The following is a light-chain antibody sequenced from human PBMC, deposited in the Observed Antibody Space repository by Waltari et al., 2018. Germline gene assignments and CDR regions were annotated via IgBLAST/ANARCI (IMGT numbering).Light chain of an antibody. V-gene: IGKV1-5*03. CDR1: QSLSSW. CDR3: QQYNSNSWT. CDR2: KAS. Sequence: DIQMTQSPSTLSASIGDRLTITCRASQSLSSWLAWYQQKPGKAPKVLIYKASNLESGVPPRFSGSESGTEFTLTITSLQPDDFATYYCQQYNSNSWTFGQGTKVEIK. J-gene: IGKJ1*01.